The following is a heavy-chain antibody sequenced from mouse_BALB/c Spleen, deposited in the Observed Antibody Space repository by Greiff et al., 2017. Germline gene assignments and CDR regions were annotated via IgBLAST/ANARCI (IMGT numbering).Heavy chain of an antibody. V-gene: IGHV14-3*02. J-gene: IGHJ2*01. CDR3: ARRLLLRLYYFDY. CDR2: IDPANGNT. D-gene: IGHD1-1*01. CDR1: GFNIKDTY. Sequence: EVMLVESGAELVKPGASVKLSCTASGFNIKDTYMHWVKQRPEQGLEWIGRIDPANGNTKYDPKFQGKATITADTSSNTAYLQLSSLTSEDTAVYYCARRLLLRLYYFDYWGQGTTLTVSS.